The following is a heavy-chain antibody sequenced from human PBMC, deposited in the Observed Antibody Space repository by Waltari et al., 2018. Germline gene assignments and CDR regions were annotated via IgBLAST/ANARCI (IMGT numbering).Heavy chain of an antibody. J-gene: IGHJ4*02. V-gene: IGHV1-69*14. CDR1: GGTFSSYA. Sequence: VQLVQSGAEVKKPGSSVTVSCKDSGGTFSSYAISWVRQAPGQGLEWMGGFIPIFGTANYAQKFQGRVTMTADKATSTAYMELSSLRSEDTAVYYCARGPGGLTSPDYWGQGTLVTVSS. CDR2: FIPIFGTA. CDR3: ARGPGGLTSPDY.